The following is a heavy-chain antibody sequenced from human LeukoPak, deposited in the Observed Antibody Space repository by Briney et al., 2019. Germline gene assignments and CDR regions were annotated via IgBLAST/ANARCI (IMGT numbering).Heavy chain of an antibody. CDR2: INPNSGGT. D-gene: IGHD3-10*01. CDR3: ASVHYGD. V-gene: IGHV1-2*02. CDR1: GYTFTSYN. J-gene: IGHJ4*02. Sequence: ASVKVSCKASGYTFTSYNMHWVRQAPGQGLEWMGLINPNSGGTDYAQKFQGRVTMTRDTSINTAYMELSKLTSDDTAVYYCASVHYGDWGQGTLVTVSS.